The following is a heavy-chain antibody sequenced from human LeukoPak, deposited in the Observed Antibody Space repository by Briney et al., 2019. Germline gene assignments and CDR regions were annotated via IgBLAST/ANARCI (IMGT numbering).Heavy chain of an antibody. CDR3: AKGTYYDILTGSDY. J-gene: IGHJ4*02. V-gene: IGHV3-9*03. CDR1: GFTFDDYA. Sequence: PGGSLRLSCAASGFTFDDYAMHWVRQAPGKGLEWVSGISWNSGSIGYADSVKGRFTISRDNAKDSLYLQMNSLRAEDMALYYCAKGTYYDILTGSDYWGQGTLVTVSS. CDR2: ISWNSGSI. D-gene: IGHD3-9*01.